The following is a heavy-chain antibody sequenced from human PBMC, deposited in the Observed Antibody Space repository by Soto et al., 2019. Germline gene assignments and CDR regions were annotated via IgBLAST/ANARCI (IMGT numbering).Heavy chain of an antibody. D-gene: IGHD3-22*01. CDR1: GFSFDEYA. CDR2: ISWNSATI. J-gene: IGHJ3*01. Sequence: VQLVESGGGSVQPGRSLRLSCSASGFSFDEYALHWVRQTPGKGLEWVSGISWNSATIEFADSVKGRFNISRDNAKNSLYMQMNSLTTEYTAVYFCAKVRGSTYYYDTFDVWGQGTLVTVS. V-gene: IGHV3-9*01. CDR3: AKVRGSTYYYDTFDV.